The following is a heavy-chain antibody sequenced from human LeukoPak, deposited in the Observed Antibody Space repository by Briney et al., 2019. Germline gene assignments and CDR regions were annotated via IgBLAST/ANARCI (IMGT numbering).Heavy chain of an antibody. CDR1: GYTFTSYG. Sequence: ASVKVSCKASGYTFTSYGISWVRQAPGQGLEWMGWISAYNGNTNYAQKLQGRVTMTTDTSTSTAYMELRSLRSDDPAVYYRAGCSSTSCMSWFDTWGQKTPVTVSS. J-gene: IGHJ5*02. CDR2: ISAYNGNT. CDR3: AGCSSTSCMSWFDT. V-gene: IGHV1-18*01. D-gene: IGHD2-2*01.